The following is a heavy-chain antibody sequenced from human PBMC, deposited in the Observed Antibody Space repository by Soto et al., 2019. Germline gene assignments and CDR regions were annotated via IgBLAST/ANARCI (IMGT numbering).Heavy chain of an antibody. CDR3: AREGEVVTMYYFDY. J-gene: IGHJ4*02. CDR2: ISYDGSNK. Sequence: GGSLRLSCAASGFTFSSYAMHWVRQAPGKGLEWVAVISYDGSNKYYADSVKGRFTISRDNSKNTLYLQMNSLRAEDTAVYYCAREGEVVTMYYFDYWGQGTLVTVSS. CDR1: GFTFSSYA. D-gene: IGHD3-22*01. V-gene: IGHV3-30-3*01.